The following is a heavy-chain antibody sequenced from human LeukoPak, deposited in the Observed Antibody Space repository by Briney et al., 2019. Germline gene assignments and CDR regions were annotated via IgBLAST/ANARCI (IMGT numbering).Heavy chain of an antibody. J-gene: IGHJ4*02. D-gene: IGHD4-17*01. CDR3: ARGEATVTPFDY. CDR1: GFTVSSNY. V-gene: IGHV3-66*01. Sequence: GGSLRLSCAASGFTVSSNYMSWVRQAPGKGLEWVSVIYSGGSTYYADSVKGRFTISRDNSKNTLYLQMNSLRAEDTAVYYCARGEATVTPFDYWGQGTLVTVSS. CDR2: IYSGGST.